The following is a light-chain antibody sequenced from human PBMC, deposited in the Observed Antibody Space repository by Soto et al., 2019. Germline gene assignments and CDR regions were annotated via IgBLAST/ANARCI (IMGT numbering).Light chain of an antibody. Sequence: DIQMTQSPSTLSASVGDRVTISCRASQSISTWLAWYQQKPGKAPKLLIYKASSLKSGVPSRFSGSGSGTEFTLTISSVQPDEFATYYCQHYFNYPLTCGGGTRVDIK. V-gene: IGKV1-5*03. J-gene: IGKJ4*01. CDR3: QHYFNYPLT. CDR2: KAS. CDR1: QSISTW.